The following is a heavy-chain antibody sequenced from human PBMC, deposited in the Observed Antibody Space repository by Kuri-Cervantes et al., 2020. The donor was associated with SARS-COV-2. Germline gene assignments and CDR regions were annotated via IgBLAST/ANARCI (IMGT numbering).Heavy chain of an antibody. V-gene: IGHV3-9*01. CDR1: GFTFDDYA. D-gene: IGHD3-3*01. CDR3: ARTDFWSGYYVDY. J-gene: IGHJ4*02. CDR2: ISWNSGSI. Sequence: GGSLRLSCAASGFTFDDYAMHWVRQAPGKGLEWVSGISWNSGSIGYADSVKGRFTISRDNAKNSLYLQMNSLRAEDTAVYYCARTDFWSGYYVDYWGQGTLVTVSS.